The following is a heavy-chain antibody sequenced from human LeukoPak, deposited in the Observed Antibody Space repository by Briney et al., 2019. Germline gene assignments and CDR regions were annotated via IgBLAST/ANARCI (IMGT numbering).Heavy chain of an antibody. CDR3: ARHRGYSGYDPGMN. Sequence: GGSLRRSCAASGFTFSSYAMSWVRQAPGKGLEWVSAISGSGGSTYYADSVKGRFTISRDNSKNTLYLQMNSLGAEDTAVYYCARHRGYSGYDPGMNWGQGTLVTVSS. D-gene: IGHD5-12*01. CDR1: GFTFSSYA. CDR2: ISGSGGST. J-gene: IGHJ4*02. V-gene: IGHV3-23*01.